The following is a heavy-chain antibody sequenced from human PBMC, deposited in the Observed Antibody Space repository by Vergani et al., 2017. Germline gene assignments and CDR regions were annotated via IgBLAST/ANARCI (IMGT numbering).Heavy chain of an antibody. CDR2: INHSGST. D-gene: IGHD3-22*01. J-gene: IGHJ3*02. V-gene: IGHV4-34*01. CDR3: ARVQGGGYSALEI. Sequence: QVQLQQWGAGLLKPSETLSLTCAVYGGSFSGYYWSWIRQPPGKGLEWIWEINHSGSTNYNPSLKSRVTISVATSKNQFSLKLSSVTAADTAVDYCARVQGGGYSALEIWGQGTMVTVTS. CDR1: GGSFSGYY.